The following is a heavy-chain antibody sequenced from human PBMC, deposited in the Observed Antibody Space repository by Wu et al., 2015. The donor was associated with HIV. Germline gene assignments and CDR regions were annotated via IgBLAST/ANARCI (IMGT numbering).Heavy chain of an antibody. J-gene: IGHJ3*02. V-gene: IGHV1-69*05. Sequence: QVQLVQSGAEVKKPGSSVKVSCKASGGTFSSYAISWVRQAPGQGLEWMGGIIPIFGTANYAQKFQGRVTITTDESTSTAYMELSSLRSEDTAVYYCARHSYCSGGSCYSPGLHDAFDYLGPRDKWSPSL. CDR1: GGTFSSYA. CDR3: ARHSYCSGGSCYSPGLHDAFDY. CDR2: IIPIFGTA. D-gene: IGHD2-15*01.